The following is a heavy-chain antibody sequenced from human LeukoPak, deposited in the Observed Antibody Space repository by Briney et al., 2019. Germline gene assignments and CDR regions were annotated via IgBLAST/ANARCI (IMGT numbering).Heavy chain of an antibody. CDR2: IKEDGSEK. CDR1: GFTFSSYW. D-gene: IGHD6-19*01. CDR3: ARDEGNGWDY. V-gene: IGHV3-7*01. J-gene: IGHJ4*02. Sequence: GGSLRLSCAASGFTFSSYWMSWVRQAPGKGLEWVANIKEDGSEKNYVDSVKGRFTISRDNVKNSVYLEMNSLRAEDTALYFCARDEGNGWDYWGQGTLVTVSS.